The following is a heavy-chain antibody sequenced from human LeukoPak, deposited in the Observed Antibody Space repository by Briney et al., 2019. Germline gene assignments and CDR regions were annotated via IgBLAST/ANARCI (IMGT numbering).Heavy chain of an antibody. CDR1: GGSISSSNYY. CDR2: IYYSGIT. Sequence: KPSETLSLTCTVSGGSISSSNYYWGWIRQPPGKGLEWIGSIYYSGITYYNPSLKSPVTISVETSDNQFSLKLSSVTAADTAMYYCARLLIYCSSTSCHFDYWGQGTLVTVSS. V-gene: IGHV4-39*01. J-gene: IGHJ4*02. D-gene: IGHD2-2*01. CDR3: ARLLIYCSSTSCHFDY.